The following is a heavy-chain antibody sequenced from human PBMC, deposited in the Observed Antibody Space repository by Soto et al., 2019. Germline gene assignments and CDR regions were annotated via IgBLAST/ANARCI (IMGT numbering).Heavy chain of an antibody. Sequence: SQTLSLTCAISGGSVSSNSAAWNWIRQSPSRGLEWLGRTYYRSKWYNDYAVSVKSRITINPDTSKNQFSLQLNSVTPEDTAVYYCARVAARATTGSYYYYYGMDVWGQGTTVTVSS. V-gene: IGHV6-1*01. D-gene: IGHD6-6*01. CDR3: ARVAARATTGSYYYYYGMDV. CDR2: TYYRSKWYN. J-gene: IGHJ6*02. CDR1: GGSVSSNSAA.